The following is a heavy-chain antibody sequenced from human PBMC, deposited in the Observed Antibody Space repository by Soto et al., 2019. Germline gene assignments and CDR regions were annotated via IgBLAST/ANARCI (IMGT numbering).Heavy chain of an antibody. V-gene: IGHV4-59*12. CDR2: IHYSGRT. Sequence: SETLSLTCSVSNGSISGFYWAWIRQPPGKILEWIGYIHYSGRTDYNPSLTSRATMSVDTSKNQFSLNLKSITAADTAVYYCVRVGVGIGNHFDSWGRGTLVTVSS. D-gene: IGHD1-26*01. CDR1: NGSISGFY. CDR3: VRVGVGIGNHFDS. J-gene: IGHJ4*02.